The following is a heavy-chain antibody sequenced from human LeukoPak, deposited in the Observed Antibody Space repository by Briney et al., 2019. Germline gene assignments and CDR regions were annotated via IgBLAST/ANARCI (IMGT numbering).Heavy chain of an antibody. CDR3: AKGGLTTRRFDY. CDR2: ISAGGIAT. CDR1: GFTFGNYA. J-gene: IGHJ4*02. D-gene: IGHD1-1*01. V-gene: IGHV3-23*01. Sequence: GGSLRLSCAASGFTFGNYAMSWVCQAPGTGLEWVSVISAGGIATYYADSVKGRFTISRDNSKNTLYLQMNSLSAGDTAVYYCAKGGLTTRRFDYWGQGTLVIVSS.